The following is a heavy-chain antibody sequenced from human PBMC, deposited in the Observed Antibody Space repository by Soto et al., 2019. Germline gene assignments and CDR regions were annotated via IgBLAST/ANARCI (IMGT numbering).Heavy chain of an antibody. V-gene: IGHV4-61*01. Sequence: SETLSLTTTISGVSVSSGSFYWAWIRQPPGQGLEWIGFGSYSGTTNYKPSLKSRVTISVDTSRSQISLKVSSLTAADTAGHCCGRGATETQSVYLGRGTLVTVSS. J-gene: IGHJ4*02. CDR2: GSYSGTT. CDR3: GRGATETQSVY. CDR1: GVSVSSGSFY.